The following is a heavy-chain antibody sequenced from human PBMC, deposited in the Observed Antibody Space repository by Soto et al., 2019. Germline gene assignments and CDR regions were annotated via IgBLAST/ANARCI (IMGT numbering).Heavy chain of an antibody. CDR2: IIPIFGTA. CDR3: ARVVVVPAASYYYGMDV. V-gene: IGHV1-69*13. CDR1: GGTFSSYA. D-gene: IGHD2-2*01. Sequence: ASVKVSCKASGGTFSSYAISWVRQAPGQGLEWMGGIIPIFGTANYAQKFQGRVTITADESTSTAYMELSSLRSEDTAVYYCARVVVVPAASYYYGMDVWGQGTTVTFSS. J-gene: IGHJ6*02.